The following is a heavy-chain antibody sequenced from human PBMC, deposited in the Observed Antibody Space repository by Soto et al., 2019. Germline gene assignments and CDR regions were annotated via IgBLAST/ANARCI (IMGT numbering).Heavy chain of an antibody. CDR1: GFTFSSYA. V-gene: IGHV3-23*01. J-gene: IGHJ4*02. CDR3: AKLNDSYRRSVTDF. D-gene: IGHD5-18*01. CDR2: IGGGGGSI. Sequence: EVQLLESGGGLVQPGGSLRLSCAASGFTFSSYAMSWVRQAPGKGLEWVSSIGGGGGSIYYADSVKGRFTISRDNSKNMLYLQMNSLRAEDTALYYCAKLNDSYRRSVTDFWGQGTLVTVSS.